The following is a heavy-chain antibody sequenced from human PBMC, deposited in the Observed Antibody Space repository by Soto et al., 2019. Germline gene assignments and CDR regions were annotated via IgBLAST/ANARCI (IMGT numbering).Heavy chain of an antibody. V-gene: IGHV4-59*01. D-gene: IGHD4-17*01. CDR2: IYHSGST. J-gene: IGHJ4*02. Sequence: SETLSLTCTVSGGSFSDYYWSWIRQPPGKGLEWIGQIYHSGSTNYNPSLKSRVTISIDTSKNQFSLKLGSVTAADTAVYYCGRHTETTLFFDYWGQGILVTVSS. CDR1: GGSFSDYY. CDR3: GRHTETTLFFDY.